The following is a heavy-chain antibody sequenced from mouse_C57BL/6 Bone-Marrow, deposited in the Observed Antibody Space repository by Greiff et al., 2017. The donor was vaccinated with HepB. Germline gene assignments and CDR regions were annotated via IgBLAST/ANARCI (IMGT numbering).Heavy chain of an antibody. D-gene: IGHD2-12*01. CDR2: IRSKSNNYAT. J-gene: IGHJ4*01. Sequence: EVQGVESGGGLVQPKGSLKLSCAASGFSFNTYAMNWVRQAPGKGLEWVARIRSKSNNYATYYADSVKDRFTISRDDSESMLYLQMNNLKTEDTAMYYSVREEYYRYAIDYRGERTSVTASS. V-gene: IGHV10-1*01. CDR3: VREEYYRYAIDY. CDR1: GFSFNTYA.